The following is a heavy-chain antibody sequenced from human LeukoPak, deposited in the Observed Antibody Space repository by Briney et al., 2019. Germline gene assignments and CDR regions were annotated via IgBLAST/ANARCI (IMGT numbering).Heavy chain of an antibody. CDR3: AREGERSGYQPFDY. CDR1: GYNFIGYY. J-gene: IGHJ4*02. V-gene: IGHV1-2*06. D-gene: IGHD3-22*01. CDR2: INPNNGGT. Sequence: ASVTVSCKTSGYNFIGYYIHWVRQAPGQGLEWMGRINPNNGGTNYAQRFQGRVTMTRDTSISTACMDLSSLGSDDTAVYYCAREGERSGYQPFDYWGQGTLVTASS.